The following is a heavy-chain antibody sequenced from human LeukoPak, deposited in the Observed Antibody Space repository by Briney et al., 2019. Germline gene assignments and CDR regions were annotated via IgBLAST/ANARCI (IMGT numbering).Heavy chain of an antibody. D-gene: IGHD6-13*01. CDR3: AREYSSWAKGFDP. CDR1: GGSISSGSYY. J-gene: IGHJ5*02. Sequence: PSETLSLTCTVSGGSISSGSYYWSWIRQPAGKGLEWIGRIYTSGSTNYNPSLKSRVTISVDTSKNQFSLKLSSVTAADTAVYYCAREYSSWAKGFDPWGQGTLVTVSS. CDR2: IYTSGST. V-gene: IGHV4-61*02.